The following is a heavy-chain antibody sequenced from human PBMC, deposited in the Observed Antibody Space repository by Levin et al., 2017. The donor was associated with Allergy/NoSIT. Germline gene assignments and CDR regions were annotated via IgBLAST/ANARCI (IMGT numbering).Heavy chain of an antibody. CDR1: GDSITSSH. J-gene: IGHJ6*02. V-gene: IGHV4-59*01. D-gene: IGHD4-17*01. CDR2: IYYNGST. CDR3: ARTRPLPPDGHYGMDV. Sequence: SQTLSLTCSVSGDSITSSHWSWIRQPPGKGLEWIGYIYYNGSTYYNPSLKSRVTISLDTSKTQFSLKLTSVTAADTAVFYCARTRPLPPDGHYGMDVWGQGTTVTVSS.